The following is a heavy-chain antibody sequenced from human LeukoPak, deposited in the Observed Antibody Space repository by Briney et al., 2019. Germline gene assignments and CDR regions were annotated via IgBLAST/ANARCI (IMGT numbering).Heavy chain of an antibody. Sequence: GRSLRLSCGASGFSFDDYTMHWVRQVPGKGLEWVSGISWNSGSIGYVDSVKGRFTISRDNAKNALYLQMNSLRPEDTALYFCAKDIHGSGSYYFDNGGQGTLVTVSS. J-gene: IGHJ4*02. CDR3: AKDIHGSGSYYFDN. CDR1: GFSFDDYT. D-gene: IGHD3-10*01. CDR2: ISWNSGSI. V-gene: IGHV3-9*01.